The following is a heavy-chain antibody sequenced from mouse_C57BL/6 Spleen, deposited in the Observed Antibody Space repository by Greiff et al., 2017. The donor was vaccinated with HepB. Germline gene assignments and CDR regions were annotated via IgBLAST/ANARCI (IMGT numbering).Heavy chain of an antibody. CDR3: ARWSPYSAMDY. CDR1: GYTFTSYW. CDR2: IHPNSGST. J-gene: IGHJ4*01. Sequence: QVQLQQPGAELVKPGASVKLSCKASGYTFTSYWMHWVKQRPGQGLEWIGMIHPNSGSTNYNEKFKSKATLTVDKSSSTAYMQLSSLTSEDSAVYYCARWSPYSAMDYWGQGTSVTVSS. V-gene: IGHV1-64*01.